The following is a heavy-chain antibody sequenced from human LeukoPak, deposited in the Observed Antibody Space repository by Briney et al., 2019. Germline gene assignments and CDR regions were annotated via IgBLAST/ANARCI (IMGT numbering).Heavy chain of an antibody. V-gene: IGHV4-34*01. D-gene: IGHD6-6*01. CDR2: INHSGST. CDR3: ARDKNSSSSESFDY. Sequence: PSETLSLTCAVYGGSFSGYYWSWIRQPPGKGLEWIGEINHSGSTNYNPSLKSRVTISVETSKNQFSLKLSSVTAADTAVYYCARDKNSSSSESFDYWGQGTLVTVSS. CDR1: GGSFSGYY. J-gene: IGHJ4*02.